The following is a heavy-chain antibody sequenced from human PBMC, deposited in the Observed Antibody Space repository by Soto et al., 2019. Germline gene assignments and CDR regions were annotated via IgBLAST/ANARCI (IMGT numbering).Heavy chain of an antibody. CDR3: GRVVEGATRHTDLDS. CDR1: GVSIHNSHSF. D-gene: IGHD2-21*01. Sequence: SETLSLTCTVSGVSIHNSHSFWGWIRQPPGKGLEFIGTVYYSEGAHYNSSLKSRVTISVDTANNQVSLRMRSLTAADTAVYYCGRVVEGATRHTDLDSWGQGTLVTVSS. CDR2: VYYSEGA. J-gene: IGHJ5*01. V-gene: IGHV4-39*01.